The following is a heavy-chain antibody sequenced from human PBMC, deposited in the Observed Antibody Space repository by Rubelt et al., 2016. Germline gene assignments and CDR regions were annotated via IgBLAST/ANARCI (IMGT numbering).Heavy chain of an antibody. J-gene: IGHJ4*02. Sequence: QVQLVQSGAEVKKPGASVKVSCKASGYTFTGYYMHWVRQAPGQGLEWMGWINPNSGGTNFAQKFQGRVTMTRDTSISTAYMELSRLRSDDTAVYYCARDPRKGWELLPEVDYWGQGTLVTVSS. CDR3: ARDPRKGWELLPEVDY. CDR1: GYTFTGYY. D-gene: IGHD1-26*01. V-gene: IGHV1-2*02. CDR2: INPNSGGT.